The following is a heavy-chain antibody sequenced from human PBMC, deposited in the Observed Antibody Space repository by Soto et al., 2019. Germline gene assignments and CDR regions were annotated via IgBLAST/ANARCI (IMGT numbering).Heavy chain of an antibody. Sequence: SVSNAWMNWVRQAPGKGLGWVGRIKSKTDGGTTDYAAPVKGRFTISRDDSKNTLYLQMNSLKTEDTAVYYCTTDHGDYGFDYWGQGTLVTVSS. J-gene: IGHJ4*02. D-gene: IGHD4-17*01. CDR2: IKSKTDGGTT. V-gene: IGHV3-15*07. CDR3: TTDHGDYGFDY. CDR1: SVSNAW.